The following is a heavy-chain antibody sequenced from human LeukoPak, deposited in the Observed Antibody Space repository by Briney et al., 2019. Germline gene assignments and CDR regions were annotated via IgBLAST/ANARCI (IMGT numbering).Heavy chain of an antibody. J-gene: IGHJ3*02. V-gene: IGHV4-34*01. Sequence: SETLSLTCAVYGGSFSGYYWSWIRQPPGKGLEWIGEINHSGSTNYNPSLKSRVTISVDTSKNQFSLKLSSVTAADTAVYYCAREENLNGDDAFDIWGQGTMVTVSS. D-gene: IGHD1-14*01. CDR1: GGSFSGYY. CDR2: INHSGST. CDR3: AREENLNGDDAFDI.